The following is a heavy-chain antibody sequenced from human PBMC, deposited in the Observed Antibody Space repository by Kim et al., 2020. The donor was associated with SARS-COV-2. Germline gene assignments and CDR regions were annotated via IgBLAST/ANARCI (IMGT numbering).Heavy chain of an antibody. CDR3: ASARGTTGDLGLDH. J-gene: IGHJ4*02. V-gene: IGHV3-7*03. Sequence: GGSLRLSCAASGFIFSSYWMTWVRQAPGKGLEWVATIKQDGTEKYYVDSVMGRFTVSRDNAKNSLYLQMNSLSAEDTAVYYCASARGTTGDLGLDHWGQGTLVTVSS. CDR2: IKQDGTEK. D-gene: IGHD1-1*01. CDR1: GFIFSSYW.